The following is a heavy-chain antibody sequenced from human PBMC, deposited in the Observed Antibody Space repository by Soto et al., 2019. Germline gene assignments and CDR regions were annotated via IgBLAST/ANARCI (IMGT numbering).Heavy chain of an antibody. CDR1: GYSFTSYW. D-gene: IGHD6-6*01. Sequence: GESLKISCKGSGYSFTSYWISGVRQMPGKGLEWMGRIDPSDSYTNYSPSFQGHVTISADKSISTAYLQWSSLKASDTAMYYCARFNLEYSSSSYYYYYGMDVWGQGTTVTVSS. V-gene: IGHV5-10-1*01. J-gene: IGHJ6*02. CDR3: ARFNLEYSSSSYYYYYGMDV. CDR2: IDPSDSYT.